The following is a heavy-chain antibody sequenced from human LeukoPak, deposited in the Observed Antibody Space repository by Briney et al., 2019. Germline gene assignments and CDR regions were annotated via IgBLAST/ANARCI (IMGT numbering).Heavy chain of an antibody. V-gene: IGHV5-51*01. CDR2: IYHGDCDT. CDR3: ADGGGLYAAYFQH. D-gene: IGHD3-16*01. Sequence: GESPEISCKGSGYSFTSYWIGWVRQMPGKGLEWMGIIYHGDCDTRYSPSFQGQVTISADKSISTAYLQWSSLRASDTAMYYCADGGGLYAAYFQHWGQGTLVTVSS. CDR1: GYSFTSYW. J-gene: IGHJ1*01.